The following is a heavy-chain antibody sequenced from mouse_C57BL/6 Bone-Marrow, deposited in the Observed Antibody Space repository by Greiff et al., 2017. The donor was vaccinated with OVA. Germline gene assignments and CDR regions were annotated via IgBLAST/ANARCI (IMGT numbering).Heavy chain of an antibody. CDR3: ARGDYGSSPYAMDY. J-gene: IGHJ4*01. CDR2: ISYDGSN. D-gene: IGHD1-1*01. Sequence: EVQLQESGPGLVKPSQSLSLTCSVTGYSITSGYYWNWIRQFPGNKLEWMGYISYDGSNNYNPSLKNRISITRDTSKDQFFLKLNSVTTEDTATYYCARGDYGSSPYAMDYWGQGTSVTVSS. CDR1: GYSITSGYY. V-gene: IGHV3-6*01.